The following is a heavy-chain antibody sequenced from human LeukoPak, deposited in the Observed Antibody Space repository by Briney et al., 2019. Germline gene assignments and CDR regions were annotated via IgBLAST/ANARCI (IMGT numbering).Heavy chain of an antibody. D-gene: IGHD2-2*01. Sequence: GGSLRLSCAASGFTFSSYAMSWVRHAPGEGLEWVSAISDSGGTTYYADSVKGRFTISRDNSKNTLYLQMNSLRGEDTAVYYCAKLTRGYCSSTACANWFDPWGQGTLLTLSS. CDR1: GFTFSSYA. CDR2: ISDSGGTT. CDR3: AKLTRGYCSSTACANWFDP. J-gene: IGHJ5*02. V-gene: IGHV3-23*01.